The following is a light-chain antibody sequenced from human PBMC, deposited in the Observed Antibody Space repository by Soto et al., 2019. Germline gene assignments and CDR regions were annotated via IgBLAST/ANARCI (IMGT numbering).Light chain of an antibody. CDR1: QTISSW. J-gene: IGKJ1*01. V-gene: IGKV1-5*03. CDR2: KAS. CDR3: PHYNSYSEA. Sequence: DIQMTQSPSTLSGSVGDRVTITCRASQTISSWLAWYQQKPGKAPKLLIYKASTLKSGVPSRFSGSGSGTGFTLTISSLQPDDFATYYCPHYNSYSEAFGHGTKVELK.